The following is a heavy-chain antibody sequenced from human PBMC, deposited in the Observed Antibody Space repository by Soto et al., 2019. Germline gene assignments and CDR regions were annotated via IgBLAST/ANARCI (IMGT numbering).Heavy chain of an antibody. CDR1: GDSISRNSYY. CDR2: IHYSANS. CDR3: ARPLQLAVSGFDP. V-gene: IGHV4-39*01. D-gene: IGHD6-19*01. J-gene: IGHJ5*02. Sequence: PSETLSLTCAVSGDSISRNSYYWAWIRQPPGKGLEWIGSIHYSANSYYILSLKIRITISVDTSKNQISLRLISVTAADTAVYYCARPLQLAVSGFDPWGQGTLVTVSS.